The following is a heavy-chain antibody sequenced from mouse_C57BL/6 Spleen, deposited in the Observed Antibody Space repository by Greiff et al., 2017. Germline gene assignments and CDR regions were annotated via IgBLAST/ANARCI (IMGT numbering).Heavy chain of an antibody. CDR3: ARIYYGSLYAMDY. CDR2: INPSTGGT. J-gene: IGHJ4*01. CDR1: GYSFTGYY. Sequence: VQLQQSGPELVKPGASVKISCKASGYSFTGYYMNWVKQSPEKSLEWIGEINPSTGGTTYNQKFKAKATLTVDKSSSTAYMQLKSLTSEDSAVYYCARIYYGSLYAMDYWGQGTSVTVSS. V-gene: IGHV1-42*01. D-gene: IGHD1-1*01.